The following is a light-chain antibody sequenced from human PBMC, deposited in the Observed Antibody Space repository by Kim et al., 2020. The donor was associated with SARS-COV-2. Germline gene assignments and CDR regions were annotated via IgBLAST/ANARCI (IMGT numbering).Light chain of an antibody. CDR1: RLRSYY. J-gene: IGLJ2*01. CDR3: NSRDSSGNHLV. V-gene: IGLV3-19*01. Sequence: SSELTQDPAVSVALGQTVRITCQGDRLRSYYASWYQQKPGQAPVLVIYGKNNRPSGIPDRFSGYSSGNTASLTITGAQAEDEADYYCNSRDSSGNHLVFG. CDR2: GKN.